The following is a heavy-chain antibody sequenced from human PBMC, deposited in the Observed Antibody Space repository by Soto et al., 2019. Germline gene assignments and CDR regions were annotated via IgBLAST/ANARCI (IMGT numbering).Heavy chain of an antibody. Sequence: QVQLVQSGAEVQKPGSSVKVSCKASGGTFSSYAISWVRQAPGQGLEWMGGIIPIFGTANYAQKVQGRVTSTADDSMSTAYMELSSLRSEDTAVYYCAREPASLTGTMYFDDWGQGTLVTVSS. CDR2: IIPIFGTA. CDR1: GGTFSSYA. CDR3: AREPASLTGTMYFDD. J-gene: IGHJ4*02. V-gene: IGHV1-69*12. D-gene: IGHD1-7*01.